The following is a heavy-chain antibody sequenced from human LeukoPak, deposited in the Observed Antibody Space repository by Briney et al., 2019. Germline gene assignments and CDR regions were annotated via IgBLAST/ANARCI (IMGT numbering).Heavy chain of an antibody. CDR3: AGGGEAARSLAY. J-gene: IGHJ4*02. CDR1: GVTSNY. Sequence: GSLRLSCAASGVTSNYMTWVRQAPGKGLEWVSVIYNGGTSYYADSVKGRFTISRDNSKSTLFVYLQMNSLRTDDTALYYCAGGGEAARSLAYWGQGALVTVSS. D-gene: IGHD6-6*01. V-gene: IGHV3-66*02. CDR2: IYNGGTS.